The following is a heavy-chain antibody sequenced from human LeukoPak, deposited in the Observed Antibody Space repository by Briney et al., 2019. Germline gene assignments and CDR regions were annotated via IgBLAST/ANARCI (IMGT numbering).Heavy chain of an antibody. CDR2: IYYSGST. CDR1: GGSISSYY. D-gene: IGHD6-19*01. V-gene: IGHV4-59*01. CDR3: ARVLYDSSGWYSAFDI. J-gene: IGHJ3*02. Sequence: SETLSLTCTVSGGSISSYYWSWIRQPPGKGLEWIGYIYYSGSTNYNPSLTSRVTISVDTSKNQFSLKLSSVTAADTAVYYCARVLYDSSGWYSAFDIWGQGTMVTVSS.